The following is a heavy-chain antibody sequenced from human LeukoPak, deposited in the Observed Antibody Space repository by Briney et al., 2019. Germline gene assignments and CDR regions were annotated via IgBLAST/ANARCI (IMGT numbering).Heavy chain of an antibody. V-gene: IGHV3-23*01. Sequence: GSLRLSCAASGFTFSSFAMTWVRQAPGKGLEWVSGFDGNGPNTYYADSVKGRWTISRDNSRNTLYPEMNSLRPEDTAIYYCAKPRTTGLGWAQFDYWGQGSLVTVSS. CDR3: AKPRTTGLGWAQFDY. J-gene: IGHJ4*02. D-gene: IGHD2-8*02. CDR1: GFTFSSFA. CDR2: FDGNGPNT.